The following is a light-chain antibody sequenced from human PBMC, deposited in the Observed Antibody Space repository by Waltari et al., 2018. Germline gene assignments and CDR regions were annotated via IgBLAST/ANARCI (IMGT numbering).Light chain of an antibody. CDR1: QPNVGETY. CDR2: ENK. J-gene: IGLJ2*01. CDR3: GTWDSSLSVVV. V-gene: IGLV1-51*02. Sequence: QPVLTQPPSVSAAAGQKVTISCPGSQPNVGETYVTWYQHLPRTAPRLLIYENKIRPSGIPDRFAGSKSGTSATLGITGLQTGDEADYYCGTWDSSLSVVVFGGGTKLTVL.